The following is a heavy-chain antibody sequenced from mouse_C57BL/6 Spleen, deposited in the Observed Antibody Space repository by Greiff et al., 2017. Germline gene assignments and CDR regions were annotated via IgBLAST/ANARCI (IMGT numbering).Heavy chain of an antibody. CDR2: INPSNGGT. V-gene: IGHV1-53*01. D-gene: IGHD2-5*01. Sequence: QVQLKQSGTELVKPGASVKLSCKASGYTFTSYWMHWVKQRPGQGLEWIGNINPSNGGTNYNEKFKSKATLTVDKSSSTAYMQLSSLTSEDSAVYYCATYYSNYGWFAYWGQGTLVTVSA. J-gene: IGHJ3*01. CDR1: GYTFTSYW. CDR3: ATYYSNYGWFAY.